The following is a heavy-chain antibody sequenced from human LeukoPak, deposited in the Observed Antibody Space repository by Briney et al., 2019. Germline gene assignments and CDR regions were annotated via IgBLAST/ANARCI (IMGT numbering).Heavy chain of an antibody. V-gene: IGHV1-2*02. D-gene: IGHD2-2*02. J-gene: IGHJ4*02. CDR2: INYGNGGT. Sequence: ASVKVSRKASEHGFIGCHVHWMRQAPGQGLEWLAFINYGNGGTRNAQEFQGRVSATMDTSINTVYLELTSLGSDDTAVYYCARETSQCHVDCYTFEDWGQGTLVTVSS. CDR3: ARETSQCHVDCYTFED. CDR1: EHGFIGCH.